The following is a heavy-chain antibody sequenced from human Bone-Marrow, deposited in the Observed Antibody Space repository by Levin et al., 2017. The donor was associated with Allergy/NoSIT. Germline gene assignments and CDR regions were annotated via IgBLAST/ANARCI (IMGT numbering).Heavy chain of an antibody. J-gene: IGHJ6*02. CDR1: GGSISRYY. CDR3: ARGLKVVVVPTVIRGSPYSFNGMDV. CDR2: VLDTGST. D-gene: IGHD2-2*02. V-gene: IGHV4-59*01. Sequence: SETLSLTCTVSGGSISRYYWSWIRQSPGKGLEWIGYVLDTGSTNYNPSLKSRVTISLDTSKNQFSLELWSVTAADTAVYYCARGLKVVVVPTVIRGSPYSFNGMDVWGQGTTVTVSS.